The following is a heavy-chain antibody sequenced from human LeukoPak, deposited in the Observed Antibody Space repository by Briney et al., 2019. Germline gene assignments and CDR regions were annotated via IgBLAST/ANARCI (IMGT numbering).Heavy chain of an antibody. D-gene: IGHD3-22*01. J-gene: IGHJ4*02. Sequence: GVSLRLFCAASGFTFSSYAMHWVRQAPGKGLEWGAVISYDGSNKYYADSVKGRFTISRDNSKNTLYLQMNSLRAEDTAVYYCARGQSITMIVVVPYFDYWGQGTLVTVSS. CDR3: ARGQSITMIVVVPYFDY. CDR2: ISYDGSNK. V-gene: IGHV3-30-3*01. CDR1: GFTFSSYA.